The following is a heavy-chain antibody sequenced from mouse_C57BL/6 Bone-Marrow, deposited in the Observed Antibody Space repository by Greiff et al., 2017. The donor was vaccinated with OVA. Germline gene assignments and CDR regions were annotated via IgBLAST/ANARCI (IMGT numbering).Heavy chain of an antibody. CDR2: IHPSDSDT. V-gene: IGHV1-74*01. Sequence: QVQLQQPGAELVKPGASVKLSCKASGYTFTSYWMHWVKQRPGQGLEWIGRIHPSDSDTNYNQKFKGKATLTVDKSSSTAYMQLSSLTSEDSAVYYCAIRNPYYYGSSHYWYFDVWGTGTTVTVSS. D-gene: IGHD1-1*01. CDR1: GYTFTSYW. CDR3: AIRNPYYYGSSHYWYFDV. J-gene: IGHJ1*03.